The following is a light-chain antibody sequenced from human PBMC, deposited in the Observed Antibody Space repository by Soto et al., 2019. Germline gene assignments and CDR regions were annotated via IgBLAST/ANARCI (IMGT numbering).Light chain of an antibody. CDR2: KAS. V-gene: IGKV1-5*03. J-gene: IGKJ1*01. CDR1: QSISAW. CDR3: QQYKDYWT. Sequence: DIQMTQSPSTLSASVGDRVSINCRASQSISAWLAWYQQKPGKAPRLLIYKASTLEIGVPSRFTGSGSGTEFSLTITSLQPEDFASYYCQQYKDYWTFGQGTKV.